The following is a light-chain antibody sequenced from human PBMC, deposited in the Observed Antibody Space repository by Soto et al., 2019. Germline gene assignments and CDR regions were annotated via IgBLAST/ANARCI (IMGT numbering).Light chain of an antibody. CDR3: HQYKNFWT. CDR1: QSVSSN. Sequence: EIVMTQSPATLSVSPGERAALSCRASQSVSSNLAWYQQKPGQAPRLLIYGASTRATGIPARFSGSGSGTEFTLTSSSLQYEAFAVYYCHQYKNFWTFGQGTKVEIK. J-gene: IGKJ1*01. V-gene: IGKV3-15*01. CDR2: GAS.